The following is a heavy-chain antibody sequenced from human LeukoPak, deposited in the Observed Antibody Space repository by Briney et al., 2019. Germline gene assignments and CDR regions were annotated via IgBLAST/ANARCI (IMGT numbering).Heavy chain of an antibody. D-gene: IGHD3-10*01. CDR1: GYTFTGYY. Sequence: ASVKVSCKASGYTFTGYYMHWVRQAPGQGLEWMGWINPNSGGTNYAQKFQGRVTMTRDTSISTAYMELSRLRSDDTAVYYCARAGRSPTPYYYGSGSYYPIGGYWGQGTLVTVSS. V-gene: IGHV1-2*02. J-gene: IGHJ4*02. CDR2: INPNSGGT. CDR3: ARAGRSPTPYYYGSGSYYPIGGY.